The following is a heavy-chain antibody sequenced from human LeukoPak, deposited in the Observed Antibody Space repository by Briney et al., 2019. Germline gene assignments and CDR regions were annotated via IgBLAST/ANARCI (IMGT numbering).Heavy chain of an antibody. D-gene: IGHD6-19*01. Sequence: PSQTLSLTCTVSGGSISSGSYYWSWIRQPAGKGREGIVRIYTSGSTNYNPSLKSLVTISVDTSKNQFSLQLSSLTAADPAVYYCARSTAGTFDFDYWGQGTLVTVSS. V-gene: IGHV4-61*02. CDR3: ARSTAGTFDFDY. CDR1: GGSISSGSYY. J-gene: IGHJ4*02. CDR2: IYTSGST.